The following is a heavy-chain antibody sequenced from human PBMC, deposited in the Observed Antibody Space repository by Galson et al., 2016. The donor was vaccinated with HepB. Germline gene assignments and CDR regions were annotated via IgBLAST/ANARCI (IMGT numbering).Heavy chain of an antibody. Sequence: TLSLTCTVSGGSIRSGSYYWSWIRQHPGKGLEWIGYISYSGGTYYNPSLKSRVTISVDTSKNQFSLKLNSVTAADTAVYYCASGMVRGVKRFGYWGQGTLVTVSS. CDR1: GGSIRSGSYY. J-gene: IGHJ4*02. D-gene: IGHD3-10*01. V-gene: IGHV4-31*03. CDR3: ASGMVRGVKRFGY. CDR2: ISYSGGT.